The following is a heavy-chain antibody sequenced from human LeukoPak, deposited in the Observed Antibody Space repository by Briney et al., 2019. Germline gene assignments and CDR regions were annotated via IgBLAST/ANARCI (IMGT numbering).Heavy chain of an antibody. J-gene: IGHJ4*02. D-gene: IGHD3-16*01. Sequence: SGRSLRLSCAASGFTFSSYGMHWVRQAPGKGLEWVAVIWYDGSNKYYADSVKGRFTISRDNSKNTLYLQMNSLRAEDTAVYYCAKGWFGGVRDYFDYWGQGTLVTVSS. V-gene: IGHV3-33*06. CDR3: AKGWFGGVRDYFDY. CDR1: GFTFSSYG. CDR2: IWYDGSNK.